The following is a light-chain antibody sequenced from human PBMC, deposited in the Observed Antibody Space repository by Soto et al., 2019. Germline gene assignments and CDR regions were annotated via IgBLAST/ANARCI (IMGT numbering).Light chain of an antibody. Sequence: IVMTQSPATLSVSPGERATLSCRASQSVSSNLAWYQQKPGQAPRLLIYGASTRATGIPARFSGSGSGTEFTLTISSLQSEDFAVYYCQQRSNFTFGGGTKVDI. CDR2: GAS. CDR1: QSVSSN. V-gene: IGKV3-15*01. CDR3: QQRSNFT. J-gene: IGKJ4*01.